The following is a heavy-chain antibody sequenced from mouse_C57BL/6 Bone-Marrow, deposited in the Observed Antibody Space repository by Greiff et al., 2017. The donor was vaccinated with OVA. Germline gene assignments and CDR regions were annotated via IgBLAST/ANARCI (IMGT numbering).Heavy chain of an antibody. CDR3: AEGGNLWYFDV. CDR1: GYTFTSYG. J-gene: IGHJ1*03. CDR2: IYPRSGNT. V-gene: IGHV1-81*01. D-gene: IGHD2-1*01. Sequence: VKLMESGAELARPGASVKLSCKASGYTFTSYGISWVKQRTGQGLEWIGEIYPRSGNTYYNEKFKGKATLTADKSSSTAYMELRSLTSEDSAVYFCAEGGNLWYFDVWGTGTTVTVSS.